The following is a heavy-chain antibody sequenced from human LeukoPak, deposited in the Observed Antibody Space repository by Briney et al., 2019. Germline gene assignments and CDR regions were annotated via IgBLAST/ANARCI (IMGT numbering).Heavy chain of an antibody. Sequence: GGSLRLSCAASGVTFNSYWMSWVRQAPGKGLEWVANINHGGSEKYYVDSVKGRFSISRDNAKISLYLQMNALRVEDTAVYYCAKADGTIGPNYWGRGTLVTVSS. CDR3: AKADGTIGPNY. V-gene: IGHV3-7*01. CDR1: GVTFNSYW. CDR2: INHGGSEK. J-gene: IGHJ4*02. D-gene: IGHD4/OR15-4a*01.